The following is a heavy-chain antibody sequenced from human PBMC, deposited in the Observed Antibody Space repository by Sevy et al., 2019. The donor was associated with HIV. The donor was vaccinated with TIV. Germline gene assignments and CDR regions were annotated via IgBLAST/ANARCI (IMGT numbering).Heavy chain of an antibody. CDR2: IIPIFGTA. CDR1: GGTFSSYA. J-gene: IGHJ4*02. V-gene: IGHV1-69*13. D-gene: IGHD4-17*01. CDR3: ARESLLYGDYPDDYFDY. Sequence: ASVKVSCKASGGTFSSYAISWVRQAPGQGLEWMGGIIPIFGTANYSQKFQGRVTITADESTSTAYMELSSLRSEDTAVYYCARESLLYGDYPDDYFDYWGQGTLVTVSS.